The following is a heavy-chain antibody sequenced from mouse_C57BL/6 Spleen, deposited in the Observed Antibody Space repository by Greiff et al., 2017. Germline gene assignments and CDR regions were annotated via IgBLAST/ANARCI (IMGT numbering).Heavy chain of an antibody. J-gene: IGHJ1*03. CDR3: ARNDYDSYWYFDV. Sequence: VMLVESGPGLVQPSQSLSITCTVSGFSLTSYGVHWVRQSPGKGLEWLGVIWSGGSTDYNAAFISRLSISKDNSKSQVFFKMNSLQADDTAIYYCARNDYDSYWYFDVWGTGTTVTVSS. V-gene: IGHV2-2*01. D-gene: IGHD2-4*01. CDR2: IWSGGST. CDR1: GFSLTSYG.